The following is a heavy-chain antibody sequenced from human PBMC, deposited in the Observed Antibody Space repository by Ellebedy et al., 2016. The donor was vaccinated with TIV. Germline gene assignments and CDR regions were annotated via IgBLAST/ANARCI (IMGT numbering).Heavy chain of an antibody. CDR1: GLTFSSYA. CDR2: LGGSGGST. V-gene: IGHV3-23*01. J-gene: IGHJ6*02. Sequence: PGGSLRLSCAVSGLTFSSYAMSWVRQAPGKGLEWVSSLGGSGGSTYYSDSVKGRFTISRDNSKNTLYLQMNSLRAEDTAVYYGAKRVTMVRGVITYYHYAMDVWGQGTTVTVSS. CDR3: AKRVTMVRGVITYYHYAMDV. D-gene: IGHD3-10*01.